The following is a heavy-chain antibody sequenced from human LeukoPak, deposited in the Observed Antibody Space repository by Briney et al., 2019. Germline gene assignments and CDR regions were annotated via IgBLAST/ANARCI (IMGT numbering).Heavy chain of an antibody. D-gene: IGHD3-22*01. CDR2: MNPNSGNT. CDR3: ARMSYYDSSGDNWFDP. V-gene: IGHV1-8*01. J-gene: IGHJ5*02. CDR1: GYTFTSYD. Sequence: ASVKVSCKASGYTFTSYDINWVRQATGQGLEWMGWMNPNSGNTGYAQKFQGRVTMTGDTSISTAYMELSSLRSEDTAVYSCARMSYYDSSGDNWFDPWGQGTLVTVSS.